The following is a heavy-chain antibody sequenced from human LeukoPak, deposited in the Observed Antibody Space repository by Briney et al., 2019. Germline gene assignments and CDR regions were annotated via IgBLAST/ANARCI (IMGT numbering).Heavy chain of an antibody. CDR3: ARYFRRPYYFDY. CDR2: INHSGST. Sequence: SETLSLTCAVYGGSFSGYYWSWIRQPPGEGLEWIGEINHSGSTNYNPSLKSRVTISVDTSNNQFSLKMSPVIDADTAVSYCARYFRRPYYFDYWGQGTLVTVSS. V-gene: IGHV4-34*01. D-gene: IGHD2/OR15-2a*01. CDR1: GGSFSGYY. J-gene: IGHJ4*02.